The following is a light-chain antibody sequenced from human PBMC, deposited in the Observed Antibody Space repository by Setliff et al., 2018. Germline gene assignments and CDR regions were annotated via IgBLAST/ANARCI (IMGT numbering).Light chain of an antibody. CDR3: SSYTSSSTQV. Sequence: QSALTQPASVSGSPGQSITISCTGTSSDVGGYNYVSWYQQHPDKAPKLMIFDVCNRPSGVSNRFSGSKSGNTASLTISGLQAEDEADYYCSSYTSSSTQVFGTGTKVTVL. CDR2: DVC. V-gene: IGLV2-14*03. CDR1: SSDVGGYNY. J-gene: IGLJ1*01.